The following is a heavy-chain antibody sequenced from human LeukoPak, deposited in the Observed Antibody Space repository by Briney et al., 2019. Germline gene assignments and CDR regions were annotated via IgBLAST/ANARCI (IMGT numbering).Heavy chain of an antibody. V-gene: IGHV4-59*01. CDR3: ARGPETPYYYYYMDV. J-gene: IGHJ6*03. Sequence: KPPETLSLTCTVSGGSISSYYWSWIRQPPGKGLEWIGYIYYSGSTNYNPSLKSRVTISVDTSKNQFSLKLSSVTAADTAVYYCARGPETPYYYYYMDVWGKGTTVTVSS. CDR1: GGSISSYY. D-gene: IGHD1-14*01. CDR2: IYYSGST.